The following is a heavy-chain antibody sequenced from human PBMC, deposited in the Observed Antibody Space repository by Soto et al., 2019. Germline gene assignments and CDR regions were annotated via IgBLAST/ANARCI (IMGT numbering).Heavy chain of an antibody. CDR1: GFSFSSYA. J-gene: IGHJ6*02. CDR3: AKVLRVGGYYYHYGMDV. D-gene: IGHD2-15*01. Sequence: GGSLRLSCAASGFSFSSYAMSGVRQAPGKGLEWVSAISGSGGSTYYADSVKGRFAIARDNSKNTLYMQMNSLRAEDTAVYYCAKVLRVGGYYYHYGMDVWGQGTTVTVSS. V-gene: IGHV3-23*01. CDR2: ISGSGGST.